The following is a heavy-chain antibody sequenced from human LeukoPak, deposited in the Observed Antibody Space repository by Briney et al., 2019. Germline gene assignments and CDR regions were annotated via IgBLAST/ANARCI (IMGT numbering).Heavy chain of an antibody. D-gene: IGHD6-19*01. CDR1: GFTFSNYA. J-gene: IGHJ4*02. Sequence: PGGSLRLSCAASGFTFSNYAMSWVRQAPGKGLEWVSAISGSGGSTYYADSVKGRFTISRDNSENTLYLQMNSLRAEDTAVYYCARGSEGWPYYRDYWGQGTLVPVSS. V-gene: IGHV3-23*01. CDR2: ISGSGGST. CDR3: ARGSEGWPYYRDY.